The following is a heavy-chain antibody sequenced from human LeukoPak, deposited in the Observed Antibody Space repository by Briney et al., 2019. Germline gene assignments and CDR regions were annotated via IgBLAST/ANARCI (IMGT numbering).Heavy chain of an antibody. CDR1: GGSISSSNW. J-gene: IGHJ4*02. V-gene: IGHV4-4*02. CDR2: IYYSGRT. Sequence: SETLSLTCAVSGGSISSSNWWSWVRQPPGKGLEWIGYIYYSGRTNYNPSLKSQITISVDTSKNQFSLKLSSVTAADTAVYYCAREFDWSGFFDYWGQGTLVTVSS. CDR3: AREFDWSGFFDY. D-gene: IGHD3-3*01.